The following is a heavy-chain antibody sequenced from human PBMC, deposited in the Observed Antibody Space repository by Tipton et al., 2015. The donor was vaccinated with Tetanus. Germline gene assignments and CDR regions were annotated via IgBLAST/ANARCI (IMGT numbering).Heavy chain of an antibody. D-gene: IGHD2-8*01. Sequence: QLVQSGGEVKKPGESLKISCKGSAYIFNNYWIGWVRQKPGKGLEWMGIIYPGDSDTRYSPSFQGQVTISVDNSINTAYLQWSSLKASDTSMFYCARAHCTDGVCNFDFWGQGALVTVAS. CDR1: AYIFNNYW. J-gene: IGHJ4*02. V-gene: IGHV5-51*01. CDR3: ARAHCTDGVCNFDF. CDR2: IYPGDSDT.